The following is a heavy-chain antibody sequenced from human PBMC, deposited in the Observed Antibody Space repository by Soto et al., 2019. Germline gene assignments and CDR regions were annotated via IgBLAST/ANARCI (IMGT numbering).Heavy chain of an antibody. D-gene: IGHD4-17*01. CDR1: GFTFSDYY. Sequence: GGSLRLSCAASGFTFSDYYMSWIRQATGKGLEWVSYISSSGSTIYYADSVKGRFTISRDNAKNSLYLQMNSLRAEDTAVYYCARDPATVNPDFDYWGQGTLVTVSS. J-gene: IGHJ4*02. CDR2: ISSSGSTI. V-gene: IGHV3-11*01. CDR3: ARDPATVNPDFDY.